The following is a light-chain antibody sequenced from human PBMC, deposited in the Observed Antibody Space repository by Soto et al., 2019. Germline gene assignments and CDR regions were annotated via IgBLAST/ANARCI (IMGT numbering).Light chain of an antibody. Sequence: QSVLTQPPSASGTPRQRVTISCSGSSSNIGSNYVYWYQQLPGAAPKCPIQRNNQRPSGVPDRFSGSKSGTSASLAISGLRSEDEGDYYCAAWDDSLSGLVFGTGTKVTVL. CDR1: SSNIGSNY. CDR3: AAWDDSLSGLV. CDR2: RNN. V-gene: IGLV1-47*01. J-gene: IGLJ1*01.